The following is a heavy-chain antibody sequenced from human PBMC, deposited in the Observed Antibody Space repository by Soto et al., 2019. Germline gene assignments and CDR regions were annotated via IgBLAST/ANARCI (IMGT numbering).Heavy chain of an antibody. CDR1: GGTFSSYA. CDR3: ERGGITRVGGVFVPRYYFDY. D-gene: IGHD3-10*01. V-gene: IGHV1-69*01. J-gene: IGHJ4*02. Sequence: QVQLVQSGAEVKKPGSSVKVSCKASGGTFSSYAISWVRQAPGQGLEWMGGIIPIFGTANYAQKFQGRVTITADESKSTAYREGSSLRSEDTAVYYCERGGITRVGGVFVPRYYFDYGGQGPLVPVPS. CDR2: IIPIFGTA.